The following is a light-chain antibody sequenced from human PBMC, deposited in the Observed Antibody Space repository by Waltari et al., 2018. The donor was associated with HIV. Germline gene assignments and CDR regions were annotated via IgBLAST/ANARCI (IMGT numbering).Light chain of an antibody. Sequence: QSALTPPASVSGSPGQSITISCTGTSSDVGGYDYVSCYQQHPGKAPKLMIFDVSNRPSGVSNRFSGSKSGNTASLTISGLQAEDEADYYCSSYTSSSALDVVFGGGTKLTVL. J-gene: IGLJ2*01. CDR2: DVS. V-gene: IGLV2-14*03. CDR1: SSDVGGYDY. CDR3: SSYTSSSALDVV.